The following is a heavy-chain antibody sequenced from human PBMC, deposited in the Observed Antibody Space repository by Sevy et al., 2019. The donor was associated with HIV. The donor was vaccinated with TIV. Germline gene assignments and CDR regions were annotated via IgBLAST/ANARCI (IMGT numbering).Heavy chain of an antibody. CDR2: IKTDNGNT. V-gene: IGHV1-3*04. D-gene: IGHD3-3*01. Sequence: ASVKVSCKASGYSFTNYAIHWVRQAPGQGLEWMGWIKTDNGNTKYSQRFQGRVTITRDTSATTAYMEMSSLRYDDTALYFCARGKGGIFGVVVGQFDSWGQGTLATVSS. CDR1: GYSFTNYA. J-gene: IGHJ4*02. CDR3: ARGKGGIFGVVVGQFDS.